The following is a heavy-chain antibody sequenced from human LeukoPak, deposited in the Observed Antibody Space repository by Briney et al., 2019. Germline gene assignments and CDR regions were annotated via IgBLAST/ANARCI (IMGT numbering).Heavy chain of an antibody. CDR3: AITGRWTDDFDI. CDR2: IYPGDSDT. Sequence: GESLKISCQGSAYSFTSYWIAWVRQMPGKGLEWMGIIYPGDSDTRYSPSFRGQVTISADKSISTAYLQWSSLKASDTAMYYCAITGRWTDDFDIWGQGTMVTVSS. V-gene: IGHV5-51*01. CDR1: AYSFTSYW. J-gene: IGHJ3*02. D-gene: IGHD4-23*01.